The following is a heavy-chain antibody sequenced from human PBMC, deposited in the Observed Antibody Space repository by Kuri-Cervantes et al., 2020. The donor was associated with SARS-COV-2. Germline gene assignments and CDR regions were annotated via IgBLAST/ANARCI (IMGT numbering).Heavy chain of an antibody. D-gene: IGHD2-8*02. Sequence: GESLKISCAASGFTFSSYGMHWVRQAPGKGLEWVALIHYDGTNTYYAVSVRGRFTISRDNLSNILYLHMNSLRTEDTAVYFCAKDLRTPGAGPDYWGQGTLVTVSS. J-gene: IGHJ4*02. CDR2: IHYDGTNT. CDR3: AKDLRTPGAGPDY. V-gene: IGHV3-30*02. CDR1: GFTFSSYG.